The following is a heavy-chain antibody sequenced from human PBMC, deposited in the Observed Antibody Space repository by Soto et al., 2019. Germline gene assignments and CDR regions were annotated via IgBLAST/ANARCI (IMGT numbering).Heavy chain of an antibody. Sequence: QVQLVESGGGVVQPGTSLRLSCAASGFTFSRYGMHWVRRAPGKRLECVTVIRSDGTREFHAASVKGRFTVSRDNFKNILYLQMNSLRADDTAVYYCANYDGDKSEWEFGGQGTPVTVSS. CDR1: GFTFSRYG. CDR2: IRSDGTRE. V-gene: IGHV3-33*06. D-gene: IGHD1-26*01. CDR3: ANYDGDKSEWEF. J-gene: IGHJ4*02.